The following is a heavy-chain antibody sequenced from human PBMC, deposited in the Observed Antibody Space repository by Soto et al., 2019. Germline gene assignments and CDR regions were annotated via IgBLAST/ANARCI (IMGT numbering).Heavy chain of an antibody. CDR1: GGSFSGYY. CDR3: VGVDGYSYGYSFDY. V-gene: IGHV4-34*01. D-gene: IGHD5-18*01. J-gene: IGHJ4*01. CDR2: VYYTGST. Sequence: SETLSLTCAVYGGSFSGYYWSWIRQPPGKGLEWIGYVYYTGSTNYNPSPKSRVTMSVDTSKNQFSLKLSSVTAADTAVYYCVGVDGYSYGYSFDYWGHGTLVTVSS.